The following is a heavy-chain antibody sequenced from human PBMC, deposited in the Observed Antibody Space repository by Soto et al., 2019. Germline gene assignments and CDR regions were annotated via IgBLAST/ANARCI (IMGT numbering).Heavy chain of an antibody. D-gene: IGHD1-7*01. J-gene: IGHJ4*02. Sequence: GGSLRLSCAASGFIFSSYGMHWVRQAPGEGLEWVAAISYDGTNKNYADSVKGRFTISRDNSKNTLYLQLSSLRTEDTAVYYCAKDYNWNYYFDYWGLETLVTVSS. CDR2: ISYDGTNK. CDR1: GFIFSSYG. V-gene: IGHV3-30*18. CDR3: AKDYNWNYYFDY.